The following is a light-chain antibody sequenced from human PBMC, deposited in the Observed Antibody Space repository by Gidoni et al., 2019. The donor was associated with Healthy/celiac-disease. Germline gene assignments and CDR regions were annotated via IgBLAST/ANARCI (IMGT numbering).Light chain of an antibody. J-gene: IGLJ1*01. CDR3: CSYAGSNYV. CDR1: SSDVGSYNL. CDR2: EGS. V-gene: IGLV2-23*01. Sequence: QSALTHPASVSGSPGQSITIPCTGTSSDVGSYNLVSWYQQHPGKAPKLMIYEGSKRPSGVSNRFSGSKSGNTASLTISGLQAEDEADYYCCSYAGSNYVFGTGTKVTVL.